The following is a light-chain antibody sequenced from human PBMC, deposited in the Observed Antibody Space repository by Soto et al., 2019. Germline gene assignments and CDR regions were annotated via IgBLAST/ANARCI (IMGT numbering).Light chain of an antibody. CDR3: QQYNNWPPWT. V-gene: IGKV3-15*01. CDR2: GAS. J-gene: IGKJ1*01. Sequence: IVMTQSPTTLSVSPGERATLSCRASQSVSTNLAWYQHKPGQAPRLLIYGASSRATGIPARFSGSGSGTEFILTISSLQSEDFAVYYCQQYNNWPPWTFGQGTKVEIK. CDR1: QSVSTN.